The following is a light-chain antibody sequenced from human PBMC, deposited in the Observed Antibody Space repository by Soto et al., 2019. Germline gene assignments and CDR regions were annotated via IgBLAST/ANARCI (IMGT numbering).Light chain of an antibody. CDR1: ESVSTN. J-gene: IGKJ1*01. CDR3: QQYSIWRT. CDR2: GAS. Sequence: IVMTPSPSTLSVSPGARATFSCRASESVSTNLAWYQQKAGQAPRLLIYGASTRATGIPARFSGSGSGTEFTLTISGLQSEDFAVYYCQQYSIWRTFGQGTKVDIK. V-gene: IGKV3-15*01.